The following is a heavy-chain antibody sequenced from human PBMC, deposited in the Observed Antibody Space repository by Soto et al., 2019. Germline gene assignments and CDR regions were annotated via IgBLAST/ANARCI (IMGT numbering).Heavy chain of an antibody. CDR2: ISSSSSAI. CDR1: GFTFSSYS. D-gene: IGHD2-21*01. V-gene: IGHV3-48*01. Sequence: GGSLRLSCAASGFTFSSYSMNWVRQAPGKGLEWISYISSSSSAIYYADTVRGRFTGSRDNAKNSLYLQMNSLRVEDAAVYYCVRQNWDSYLSYFDSWGQGTLVTVSS. J-gene: IGHJ4*02. CDR3: VRQNWDSYLSYFDS.